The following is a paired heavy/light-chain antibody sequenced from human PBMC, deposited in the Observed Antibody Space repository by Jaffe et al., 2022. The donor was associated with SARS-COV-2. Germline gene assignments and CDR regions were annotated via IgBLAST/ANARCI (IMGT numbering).Heavy chain of an antibody. V-gene: IGHV1-2*06. J-gene: IGHJ4*02. CDR2: ISTDSGGT. CDR1: GYTFSDHY. Sequence: QVQLVQSGAEVKKPGASVKVSCKASGYTFSDHYIHWVRQAPGQGLEWMGRISTDSGGTNNAQKFQGRVTMTRDRSITAVYMELSGLRSDDTAVYYCAREYCSGGHCYSGIDYWGQGTLVTVSS. D-gene: IGHD2-15*01. CDR3: AREYCSGGHCYSGIDY.
Light chain of an antibody. CDR2: GGS. Sequence: QSALTQPASVSGSPGQSITISCTGTSSDVGNYNLVSWYQQHPGQAPKLMIYGGSKRPSGVSNRFSGSKSGNTASLTISGLQAEDEADYYCSSYAAGSTSVFGGGTKLTVL. J-gene: IGLJ2*01. CDR1: SSDVGNYNL. V-gene: IGLV2-23*01. CDR3: SSYAAGSTSV.